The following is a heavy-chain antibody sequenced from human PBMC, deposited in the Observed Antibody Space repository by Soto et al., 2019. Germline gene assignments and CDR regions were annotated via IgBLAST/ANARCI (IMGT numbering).Heavy chain of an antibody. CDR1: GFTFDDYA. CDR2: ISWNSGSI. J-gene: IGHJ6*02. Sequence: GGSLRLSCAASGFTFDDYAMHWVRQAPGKGLEWVSGISWNSGSIGYADSVKGRFTISRDNAKNSLYLQMNSLRAEDTALYYCAKDLAPHYYYYGMAVWGQGTTVTVSS. V-gene: IGHV3-9*01. CDR3: AKDLAPHYYYYGMAV.